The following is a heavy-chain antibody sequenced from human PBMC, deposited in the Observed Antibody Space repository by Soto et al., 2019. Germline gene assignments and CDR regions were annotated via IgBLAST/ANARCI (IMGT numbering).Heavy chain of an antibody. Sequence: PSETLSLTCAVSGYSISSGYYWGWIRQPPGKGLEWIGSIYHSGSTYYNPSLKSRVTISVDTSKNQFSLKLSSVTVADTAVYYCARETIVATTAGYYYYYGMDVWGQGTTVTVSS. D-gene: IGHD5-12*01. J-gene: IGHJ6*02. CDR2: IYHSGST. CDR1: GYSISSGYY. CDR3: ARETIVATTAGYYYYYGMDV. V-gene: IGHV4-38-2*02.